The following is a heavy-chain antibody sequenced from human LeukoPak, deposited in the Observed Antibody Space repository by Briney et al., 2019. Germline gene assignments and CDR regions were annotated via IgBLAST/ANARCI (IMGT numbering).Heavy chain of an antibody. CDR3: AQGPPTWQSGVYYFDY. V-gene: IGHV3-23*01. Sequence: GGSLRLSCAASGFTFTSYAKGWVRQAPGKGLEWVSAISGGGGSTYYADSVRGRFTISRDNSKNTLYLQMNSMRVEDTAVYYCAQGPPTWQSGVYYFDYWGQGTVVTVSS. D-gene: IGHD3-3*01. CDR1: GFTFTSYA. CDR2: ISGGGGST. J-gene: IGHJ4*02.